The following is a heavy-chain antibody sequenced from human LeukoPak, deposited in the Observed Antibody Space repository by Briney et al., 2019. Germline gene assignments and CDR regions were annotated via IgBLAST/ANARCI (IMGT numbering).Heavy chain of an antibody. CDR2: MGGSGGST. Sequence: GGSLRLSCAASGFTFSSYAMSWVRQAPGKGLEWVSAMGGSGGSTYYADSVKGRFTISRDNSKNTLYLQMNSLRAEDTAVYYCAKYYYGSGSFDYWGQGTLVTVSS. D-gene: IGHD3-10*01. J-gene: IGHJ4*02. CDR1: GFTFSSYA. V-gene: IGHV3-23*01. CDR3: AKYYYGSGSFDY.